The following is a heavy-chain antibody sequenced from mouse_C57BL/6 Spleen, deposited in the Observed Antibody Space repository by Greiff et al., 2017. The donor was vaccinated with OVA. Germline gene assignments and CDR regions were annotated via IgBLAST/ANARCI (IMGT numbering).Heavy chain of an antibody. D-gene: IGHD1-1*01. Sequence: QVQLQQSGPELVKPGASVKISCKASGYAFSSSWMNWVKQRPGKGLEWIGRIYPGDGDTNYNGKFKGKATLTADKSSSTAYMQLSSLTSEDSAVYFCARSQVSYGRGDYWGQGTSVTVSS. CDR1: GYAFSSSW. J-gene: IGHJ4*01. CDR2: IYPGDGDT. CDR3: ARSQVSYGRGDY. V-gene: IGHV1-82*01.